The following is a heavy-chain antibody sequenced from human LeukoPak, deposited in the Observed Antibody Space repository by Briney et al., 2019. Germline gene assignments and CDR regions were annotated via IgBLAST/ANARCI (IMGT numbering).Heavy chain of an antibody. CDR2: IYYSGST. J-gene: IGHJ4*02. Sequence: SETLSLTCTVSGGSISSYYWSWIRQPPGKGLEWIGYIYYSGSTNYNPPLKSRVTISVDTSKNQFSLKLSSVTAADTAVYYCARVSSGWYFDYWGQGTLVTVSS. CDR1: GGSISSYY. D-gene: IGHD6-19*01. CDR3: ARVSSGWYFDY. V-gene: IGHV4-59*01.